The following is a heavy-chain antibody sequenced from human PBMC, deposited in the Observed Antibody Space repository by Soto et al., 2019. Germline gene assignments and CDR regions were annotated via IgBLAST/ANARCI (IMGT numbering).Heavy chain of an antibody. Sequence: VQLVESGGGVVQPGRSLRLSCAASGFTFSSYAMSWVRQAPGKGLEWVSAISGSGGSTYYADSVKGRFTISRDNSKNTLYLQMNSLRAEDTAVYYCAKDRPSSSSRYYYYGMDVWGQGTTVTVSS. CDR3: AKDRPSSSSRYYYYGMDV. J-gene: IGHJ6*02. CDR2: ISGSGGST. CDR1: GFTFSSYA. D-gene: IGHD6-6*01. V-gene: IGHV3-23*04.